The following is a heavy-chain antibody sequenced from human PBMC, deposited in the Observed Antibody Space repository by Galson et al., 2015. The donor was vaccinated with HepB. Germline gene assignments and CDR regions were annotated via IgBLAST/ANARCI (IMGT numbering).Heavy chain of an antibody. D-gene: IGHD2-2*01. V-gene: IGHV3-30*18. CDR1: GFTFSSYG. CDR3: AKGIRGYQLLPFDY. Sequence: SLRLSCAASGFTFSSYGMHWVRQAPGKGLEWVAVISYDGSNKYYADSVKGRFTISRDNSKNTLYLQMNSLRAEDTAVYYCAKGIRGYQLLPFDYWGQGTLVTVSS. CDR2: ISYDGSNK. J-gene: IGHJ4*02.